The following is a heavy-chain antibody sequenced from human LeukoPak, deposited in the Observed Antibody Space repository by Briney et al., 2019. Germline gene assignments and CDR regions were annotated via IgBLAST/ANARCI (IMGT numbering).Heavy chain of an antibody. CDR2: ISGSGGST. CDR1: GFTFSSYA. CDR3: AKYADYYDSSGYYNY. V-gene: IGHV3-23*01. D-gene: IGHD3-22*01. Sequence: GGSLRLSCAASGFTFSSYAMSWVRRAPGKGLEWVSAISGSGGSTYYADSVKGRFTISGDNSKNTLYLQMNSLRAEDTAVYYCAKYADYYDSSGYYNYWGQGTLVTVSS. J-gene: IGHJ4*02.